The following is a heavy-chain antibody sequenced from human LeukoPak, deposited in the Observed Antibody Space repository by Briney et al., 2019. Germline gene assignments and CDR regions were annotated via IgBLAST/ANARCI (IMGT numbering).Heavy chain of an antibody. Sequence: SETLSLTCTVSGYSISSGYYWGWIRQPPGKGLEWIGSIYHSGSTYYNPSLKSRVTISVDTSKNQFSLKLSSVTAADTAVCYCARATMIVVVITRNWFDPWGQGTLVTVSS. CDR3: ARATMIVVVITRNWFDP. D-gene: IGHD3-22*01. J-gene: IGHJ5*02. CDR1: GYSISSGYY. CDR2: IYHSGST. V-gene: IGHV4-38-2*02.